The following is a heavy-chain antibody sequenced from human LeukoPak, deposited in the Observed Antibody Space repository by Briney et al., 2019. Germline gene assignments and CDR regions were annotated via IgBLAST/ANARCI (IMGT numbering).Heavy chain of an antibody. V-gene: IGHV3-30-3*01. Sequence: GGSLRLSCAASGSTFSSYAMHWVRQAPGKGLEWVAVISYDGSNKYYADSVKGRFTISRDNSKNTLYLQMNSLRAEDTAVYYCARDPRRPKLEQRSGAFDIWGQGTMVTVSS. CDR3: ARDPRRPKLEQRSGAFDI. CDR2: ISYDGSNK. J-gene: IGHJ3*02. CDR1: GSTFSSYA. D-gene: IGHD1/OR15-1a*01.